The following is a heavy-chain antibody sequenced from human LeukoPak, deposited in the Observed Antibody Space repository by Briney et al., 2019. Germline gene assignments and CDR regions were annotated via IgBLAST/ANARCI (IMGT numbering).Heavy chain of an antibody. CDR2: INHSGST. CDR3: ARSTYSGSYFDY. CDR1: GGSFSGYY. D-gene: IGHD1-26*01. V-gene: IGHV4-34*01. Sequence: PSETLSLTCAVYGGSFSGYYWSWIRQPPGKGLEWIGEINHSGSTNYNPSLKSRVTISVDTSKNQFSLKLSSVTAADTAVYYCARSTYSGSYFDYWGQGTLVTVSS. J-gene: IGHJ4*02.